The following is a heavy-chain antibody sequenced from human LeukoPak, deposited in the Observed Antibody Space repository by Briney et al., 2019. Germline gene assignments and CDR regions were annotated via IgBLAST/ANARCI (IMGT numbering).Heavy chain of an antibody. CDR2: MNPNSGNT. CDR1: GYTFTSYD. V-gene: IGHV1-8*01. J-gene: IGHJ4*02. D-gene: IGHD1-1*01. Sequence: ASVKVSCKASGYTFTSYDINWVRQATGQGLEWMGWMNPNSGNTGYAQKFQGGVTMTRNTSISTAYMELSSLRSEDTAVYYCARVQPDGTGTDYWGQGTLVTVSS. CDR3: ARVQPDGTGTDY.